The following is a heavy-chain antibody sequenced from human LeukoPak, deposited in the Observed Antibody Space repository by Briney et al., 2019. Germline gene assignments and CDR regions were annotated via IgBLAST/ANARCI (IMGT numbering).Heavy chain of an antibody. CDR1: GGSFSGYY. D-gene: IGHD3-22*01. V-gene: IGHV4-34*01. Sequence: SETLSLTCAVYGGSFSGYYWSWIRQPPGKGLEWIGEINHSGSTNYNPSLKSRVTISVDTSKNQFSLKLSSVTAADTAVYYCARGQISGYYFHSDYWGQGTLITVSS. J-gene: IGHJ4*02. CDR3: ARGQISGYYFHSDY. CDR2: INHSGST.